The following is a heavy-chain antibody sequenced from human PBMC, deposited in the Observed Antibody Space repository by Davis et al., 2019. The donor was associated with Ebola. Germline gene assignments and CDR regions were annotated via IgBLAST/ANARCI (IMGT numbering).Heavy chain of an antibody. V-gene: IGHV2-5*02. Sequence: SGPTLVNPTQTLTLTCTFPGFSLSTTGVGVGWIPQPPGKALEWPALIYWDNDRRYSPSLKSRLTITKDTSRNQVVLTMTNVDPVDTGTYYCAHRRIAVAGKGFDYWGQGTLVTVSS. CDR1: GFSLSTTGVG. D-gene: IGHD6-19*01. CDR3: AHRRIAVAGKGFDY. J-gene: IGHJ4*02. CDR2: IYWDNDR.